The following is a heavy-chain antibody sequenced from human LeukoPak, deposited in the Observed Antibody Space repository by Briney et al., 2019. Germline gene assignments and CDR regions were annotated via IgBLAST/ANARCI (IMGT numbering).Heavy chain of an antibody. CDR2: TNTNTGDP. J-gene: IGHJ4*02. D-gene: IGHD2-2*01. CDR3: ARSVVVPGATDY. CDR1: GYTFTNYA. V-gene: IGHV7-4-1*02. Sequence: GASVKVSCKASGYTFTNYAINWVRQAPGQGLELMGCTNTNTGDPTYARAFTGRFVFSLDTSVSTAFLQINSLKAEDTAVYYCARSVVVPGATDYWGQGTLVTVSS.